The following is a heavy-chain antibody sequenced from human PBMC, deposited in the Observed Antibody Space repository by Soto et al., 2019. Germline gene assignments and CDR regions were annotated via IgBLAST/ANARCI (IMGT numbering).Heavy chain of an antibody. J-gene: IGHJ4*01. D-gene: IGHD3-22*01. CDR2: IKSKIDGGTT. CDR3: TTDSYITMITFRFVT. V-gene: IGHV3-15*07. Sequence: GGSLRLSCAASGFTFSNAWINWVRQAPGKGLEWVGRIKSKIDGGTTDFAAPVKGRFAISRDDSKNMVYLEMNSLKTEDTGVYNFTTDSYITMITFRFVTWGHETVFTVSS. CDR1: GFTFSNAW.